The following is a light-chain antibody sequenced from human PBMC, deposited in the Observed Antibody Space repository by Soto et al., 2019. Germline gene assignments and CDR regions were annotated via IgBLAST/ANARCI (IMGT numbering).Light chain of an antibody. CDR1: ISDVGGYNY. CDR2: DVS. CDR3: SSYTSSSTYV. J-gene: IGLJ1*01. V-gene: IGLV2-14*03. Sequence: QSALTQPASVSGSPGQSITISCTGTISDVGGYNYVSWYQQHPGKAPKLMIFDVSNRPSGVSNRFSGSKSGYTASLTISGLQAEDEADYYCSSYTSSSTYVXGTGTKVPVL.